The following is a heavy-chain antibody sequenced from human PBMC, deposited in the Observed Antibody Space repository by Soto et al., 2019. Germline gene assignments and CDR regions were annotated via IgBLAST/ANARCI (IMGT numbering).Heavy chain of an antibody. CDR1: GGSTSSGGYY. Sequence: PSETLSLTCTVSGGSTSSGGYYWSWIRQHPGKGLEWIGYIYYSGSTYYNPSLKSRVTISVDTSKNQFSLQLSSVTAADTALYYCARHTYGNNRYYFDLWGQGSLVTVSS. CDR3: ARHTYGNNRYYFDL. V-gene: IGHV4-39*01. CDR2: IYYSGST. D-gene: IGHD4-17*01. J-gene: IGHJ4*02.